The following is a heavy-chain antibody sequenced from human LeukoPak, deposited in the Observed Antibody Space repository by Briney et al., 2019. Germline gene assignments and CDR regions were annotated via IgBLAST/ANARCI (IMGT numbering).Heavy chain of an antibody. Sequence: PSETLSLTCTVSGGSISSNNYYWGWIRQPPGKGLEWIGSIYYSGSTYYNPSLKSRVTISVDTSKNQFSLKLSSVTAADTAMYYCARGFATVTSPLGYWGQGTLVTVSS. CDR2: IYYSGST. V-gene: IGHV4-39*07. CDR3: ARGFATVTSPLGY. D-gene: IGHD4-17*01. CDR1: GGSISSNNYY. J-gene: IGHJ4*02.